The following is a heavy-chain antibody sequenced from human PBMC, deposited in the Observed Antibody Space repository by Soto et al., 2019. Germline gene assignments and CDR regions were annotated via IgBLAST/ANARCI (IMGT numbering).Heavy chain of an antibody. CDR2: IYWDDDK. J-gene: IGHJ4*02. CDR3: AHRVLRTVFGLVTTTAIYFDF. Sequence: QITLKESGPTVVKPTETLTLTCTFSGFSLTTSGGGVGWVRQSPGKAPEWLALIYWDDDKRYSTSLKSRLTITKDTSKNQVVLTMANVDPADTATYCFAHRVLRTVFGLVTTTAIYFDFWGQGTPVVVSS. V-gene: IGHV2-5*02. D-gene: IGHD3-3*01. CDR1: GFSLTTSGGG.